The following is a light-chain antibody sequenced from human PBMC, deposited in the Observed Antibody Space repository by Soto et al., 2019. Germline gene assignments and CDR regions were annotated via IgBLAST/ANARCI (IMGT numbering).Light chain of an antibody. CDR3: QQYDSIPPWT. CDR1: QTVGRSY. CDR2: GTS. V-gene: IGKV3-20*01. Sequence: EIVLTQSPGIMYLSPGESATLSCRASQTVGRSYLAWYQQKPVQAPRLLIFGTSTRATGIPDRFTGGGSGTDFTLTISRLDPEDYAVYFCQQYDSIPPWTFGQGTKVDIK. J-gene: IGKJ1*01.